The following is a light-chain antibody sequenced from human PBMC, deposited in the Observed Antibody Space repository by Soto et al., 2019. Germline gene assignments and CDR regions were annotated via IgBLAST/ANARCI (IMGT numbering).Light chain of an antibody. CDR3: AAWDYSLSGVV. CDR2: RNN. J-gene: IGLJ2*01. Sequence: QAVVTQPASASGTPGQRVTISCSGSSSNIGSNYVYWYQQLPGTAPKLLIYRNNQRPSGVPDRFSGSKSGTSASLAISGLRSEDEADYYCAAWDYSLSGVVFGGGTKLTVL. V-gene: IGLV1-47*01. CDR1: SSNIGSNY.